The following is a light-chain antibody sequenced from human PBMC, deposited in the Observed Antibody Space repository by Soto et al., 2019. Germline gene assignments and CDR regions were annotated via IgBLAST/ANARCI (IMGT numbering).Light chain of an antibody. CDR2: EVS. J-gene: IGLJ1*01. Sequence: QSVLTQPPSASGCPGQSVTISCTGTSSDVGAYKYVSWYQQHPGKAPKLMIFEVSKRPSGVPDRFSGSKSGNTASLTVSGLQVDDEADYYCSSYAASTLYVFGTGTKLTVL. V-gene: IGLV2-8*01. CDR3: SSYAASTLYV. CDR1: SSDVGAYKY.